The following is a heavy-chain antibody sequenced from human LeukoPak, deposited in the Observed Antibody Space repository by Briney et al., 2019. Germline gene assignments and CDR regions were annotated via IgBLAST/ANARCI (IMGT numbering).Heavy chain of an antibody. CDR3: ARVIGSQAFDY. Sequence: GGSLRLSCAASGFTFSTYSMNWVRQAPGKGLEWVSSISSSSSYIYYADSVKGRFTISRDNAKNSLYLQMNSLRAEDTAVYYCARVIGSQAFDYWGQGTLVTVSS. D-gene: IGHD3-10*01. V-gene: IGHV3-21*01. CDR1: GFTFSTYS. J-gene: IGHJ4*02. CDR2: ISSSSSYI.